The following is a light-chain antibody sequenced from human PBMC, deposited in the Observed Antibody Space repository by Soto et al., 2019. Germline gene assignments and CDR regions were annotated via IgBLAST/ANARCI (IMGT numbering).Light chain of an antibody. CDR2: EVS. V-gene: IGLV2-8*01. CDR1: SSDVGAYNY. CDR3: SSHGSSNNFYV. Sequence: QSVLTQPPSASGSPGQSITISCTGTSSDVGAYNYVSWYQQHPGKAPKLMIHEVSKRPSGVPDRFSASKSGNTASLTVSGLQAEDEADYSCSSHGSSNNFYVFGNGKKVIV. J-gene: IGLJ1*01.